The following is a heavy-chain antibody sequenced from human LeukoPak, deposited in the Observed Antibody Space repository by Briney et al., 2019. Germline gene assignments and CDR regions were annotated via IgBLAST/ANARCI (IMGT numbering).Heavy chain of an antibody. D-gene: IGHD2-21*02. CDR3: ARFRREYCGGDCYNNWFDP. CDR2: MYYSGST. Sequence: SETLSLTCTVSGGSISSGGFYWSWIRQHPGKGLEWIGTMYYSGSTYYNPSLKSRVTISVDTSKNQFSLKLSSVTAAGTAVYYCARFRREYCGGDCYNNWFDPWGQGTLVTVSS. J-gene: IGHJ5*02. CDR1: GGSISSGGFY. V-gene: IGHV4-30-4*08.